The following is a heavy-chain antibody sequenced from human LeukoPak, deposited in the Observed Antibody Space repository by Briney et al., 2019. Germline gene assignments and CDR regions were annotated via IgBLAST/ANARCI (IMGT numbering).Heavy chain of an antibody. J-gene: IGHJ1*01. CDR1: GFTFSNYA. CDR3: ATKPYYSDSSGYYYEYFQH. CDR2: ISGDGGTT. Sequence: PGGSLRLSCAASGFTFSNYAMTWVRQAPGKGLEWVSVISGDGGTTYYADSVRGRFTISGDNSKNTLSLQMNNLRAEDTAVYYCATKPYYSDSSGYYYEYFQHWGQGTLVTVSS. D-gene: IGHD3-22*01. V-gene: IGHV3-23*01.